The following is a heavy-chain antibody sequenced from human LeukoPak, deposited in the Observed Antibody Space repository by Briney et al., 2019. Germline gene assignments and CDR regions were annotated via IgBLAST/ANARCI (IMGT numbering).Heavy chain of an antibody. Sequence: SETLSLTCTVSGGSVSSGSYYWSWIRQPPGKGLEWIGYIYYSGSTNYNPSPKSRVTISVDTSKNQFSLKLSSVTAADTAVYYCASRAAADPDYWGQGTLVTVSS. J-gene: IGHJ4*02. CDR2: IYYSGST. CDR3: ASRAAADPDY. V-gene: IGHV4-61*01. D-gene: IGHD6-13*01. CDR1: GGSVSSGSYY.